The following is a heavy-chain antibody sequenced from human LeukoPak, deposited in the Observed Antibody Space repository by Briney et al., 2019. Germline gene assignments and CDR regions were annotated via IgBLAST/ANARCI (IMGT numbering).Heavy chain of an antibody. J-gene: IGHJ4*02. CDR3: ARAPPLIAAAFHGGYYFDY. D-gene: IGHD6-13*01. CDR1: GYTFTGYY. CDR2: INPNSGGT. V-gene: IGHV1-2*04. Sequence: GASVKVSCKASGYTFTGYYMHWVRQAPGQGLEWMGWINPNSGGTNYAQKFQGWVTMTRDTSISTAYMELSRLRSDDTAVYYCARAPPLIAAAFHGGYYFDYWGQGTLVTVSS.